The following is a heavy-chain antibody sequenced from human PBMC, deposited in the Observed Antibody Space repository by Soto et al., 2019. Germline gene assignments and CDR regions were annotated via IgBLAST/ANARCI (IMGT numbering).Heavy chain of an antibody. CDR2: ISLYSDGT. D-gene: IGHD2-2*01. Sequence: ASVKVSCKTSGYTFSNYGITWVRQAPGQPLEWLGWISLYSDGTNYAQRFQGRVSMTTDTSTTTAYMELRSLRSDDTAVYYCARVVPGAEAWFGPWGQGTLVSVSS. CDR3: ARVVPGAEAWFGP. V-gene: IGHV1-18*01. J-gene: IGHJ5*02. CDR1: GYTFSNYG.